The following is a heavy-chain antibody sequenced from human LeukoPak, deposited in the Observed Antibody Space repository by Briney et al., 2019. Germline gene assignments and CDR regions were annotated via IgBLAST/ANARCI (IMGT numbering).Heavy chain of an antibody. J-gene: IGHJ4*02. V-gene: IGHV3-23*01. CDR3: ARDCSSTSCHGLPYFDY. CDR1: GFTFSSFA. D-gene: IGHD2-2*01. Sequence: PGGSLRLSCAASGFTFSSFAMSWVRQAPGKGLEWVSAISGSGGTTYFPDSVKGRFTISRDNAKNSLYLHMNSLRAEDTAVYYCARDCSSTSCHGLPYFDYWGQGTLVTVSS. CDR2: ISGSGGTT.